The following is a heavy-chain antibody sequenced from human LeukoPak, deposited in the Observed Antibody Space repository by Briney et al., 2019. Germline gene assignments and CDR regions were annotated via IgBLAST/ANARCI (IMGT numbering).Heavy chain of an antibody. J-gene: IGHJ6*02. CDR1: GFTLRNAW. Sequence: KTGGSLRLSCATSGFTLRNAWMGWVRQAPGEGLEWVGLIKSNTDGGTTDYAAPVKGRFSISRDDIKNTLYLQMNSLKTEDTAVYYCTADQGYGMDVWGQGTTITVSS. CDR3: TADQGYGMDV. V-gene: IGHV3-15*01. CDR2: IKSNTDGGTT.